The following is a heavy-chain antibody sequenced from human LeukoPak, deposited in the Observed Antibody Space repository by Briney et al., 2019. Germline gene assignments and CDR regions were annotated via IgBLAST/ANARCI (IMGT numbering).Heavy chain of an antibody. CDR3: ASAYYDFWSGYKTLDY. J-gene: IGHJ4*02. D-gene: IGHD3-3*01. CDR1: GGSISSSSYY. CDR2: IYYSGST. Sequence: SETLSLTCTVSGGSISSSSYYWGWIRQPPGKGLEWIGSIYYSGSTYYNPSLKSRVTISVDTSKNQFSLKLSSVTAADTAVYYCASAYYDFWSGYKTLDYWGQGTLVTVSS. V-gene: IGHV4-39*07.